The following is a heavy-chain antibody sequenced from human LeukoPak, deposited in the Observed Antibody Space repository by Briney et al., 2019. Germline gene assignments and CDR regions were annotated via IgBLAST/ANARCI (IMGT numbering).Heavy chain of an antibody. J-gene: IGHJ5*02. CDR3: ARGLGITMVRGVIRRWFDP. CDR2: MNPNSGNT. V-gene: IGHV1-8*01. Sequence: ASVKVSCKASGYTFTSYDVNWVRQATGQGLDWMGWMNPNSGNTGYAQKFQGRVTMTRNTSISTAYMELSSLRSEDTAVYYCARGLGITMVRGVIRRWFDPWGQGTLVTVSS. D-gene: IGHD3-10*01. CDR1: GYTFTSYD.